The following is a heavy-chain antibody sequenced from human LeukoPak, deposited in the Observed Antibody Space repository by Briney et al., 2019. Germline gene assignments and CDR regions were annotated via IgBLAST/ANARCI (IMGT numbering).Heavy chain of an antibody. J-gene: IGHJ6*02. CDR2: IYTSGST. D-gene: IGHD4-17*01. Sequence: PSETLSLTCTVSGGSISSYNWSWIRQPAGKGLEWIGRIYTSGSTNYNPSLKCRVTMSVDTSKNQFSLKLSSVTAADTAVYYCAKASVTTSKGYYYYGMDVWGQGTTVTVSS. CDR3: AKASVTTSKGYYYYGMDV. CDR1: GGSISSYN. V-gene: IGHV4-4*07.